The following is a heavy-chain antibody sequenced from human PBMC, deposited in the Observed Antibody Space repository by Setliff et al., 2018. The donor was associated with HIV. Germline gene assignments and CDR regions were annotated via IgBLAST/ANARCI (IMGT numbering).Heavy chain of an antibody. Sequence: SETLSLTCDVSGFSISSGYYWGWIRQPPGKGLEWIASMSHNGKAYYNPSLKSRVTISVDTSKNQISLKMNSVTAADTAVYHCARELSHIVGAPRYMDVWGKGTTVTVSS. J-gene: IGHJ6*03. D-gene: IGHD1-26*01. CDR2: MSHNGKA. CDR1: GFSISSGYY. V-gene: IGHV4-38-2*02. CDR3: ARELSHIVGAPRYMDV.